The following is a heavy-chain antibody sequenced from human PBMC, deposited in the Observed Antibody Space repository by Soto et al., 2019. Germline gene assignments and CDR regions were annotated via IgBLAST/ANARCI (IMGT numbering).Heavy chain of an antibody. CDR3: ARDFYPVAFFFDY. D-gene: IGHD2-21*01. Sequence: ASVKVSCKASGYTFTNHGISWVRQAPGQGLEWVGWVSGYNDKTKSAQKFQGRVTMTTDTSTSTAYMELRSLRSDDTAVYYCARDFYPVAFFFDYWGQGTLVTVSS. V-gene: IGHV1-18*04. CDR2: VSGYNDKT. CDR1: GYTFTNHG. J-gene: IGHJ4*02.